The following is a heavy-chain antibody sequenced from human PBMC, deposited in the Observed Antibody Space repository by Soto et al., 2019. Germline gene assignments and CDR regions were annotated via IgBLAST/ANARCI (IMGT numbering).Heavy chain of an antibody. CDR2: IYYSGSA. CDR3: ARWGCSGDSCSYDY. J-gene: IGHJ4*02. V-gene: IGHV4-59*01. CDR1: GGSISRYY. Sequence: QVQLQESGPGLVKPSETLSLTCTVSGGSISRYYWSWIRQPPGKGLEWIGYIYYSGSANYSPSLKSRVTISVDTSKSQFSLRLSSVTAADTAVYYWARWGCSGDSCSYDYWGQGTLVTVSS. D-gene: IGHD2-15*01.